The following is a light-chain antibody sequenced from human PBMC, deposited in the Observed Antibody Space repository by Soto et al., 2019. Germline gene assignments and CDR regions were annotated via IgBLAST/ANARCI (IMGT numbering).Light chain of an antibody. V-gene: IGKV3-15*01. CDR2: AAS. CDR3: QQRSIWPPWT. CDR1: QSVRSN. J-gene: IGKJ1*01. Sequence: EIVMTQSPATLSVSPGEWATLSCRASQSVRSNLAWYQQRPGQAPRLLIYAASTRATGIPARFSGSGSGTDFSLTISSLEPEDFAIYYCQQRSIWPPWTFGQGTKVDSK.